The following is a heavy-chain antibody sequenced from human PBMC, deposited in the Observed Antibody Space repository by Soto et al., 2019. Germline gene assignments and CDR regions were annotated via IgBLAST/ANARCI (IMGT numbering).Heavy chain of an antibody. V-gene: IGHV3-30*18. CDR3: AKAPGIAAAGTPGWFDP. J-gene: IGHJ5*02. CDR1: GFTFSSYG. CDR2: ISYDGSNK. Sequence: GGSLRLSCAASGFTFSSYGMHWVRQAPGKGLEWVAVISYDGSNKYYADSVKGRFTISRDNSKNTLYLQMNSLRAEDTAVYYCAKAPGIAAAGTPGWFDPWGQGTLVTVSS. D-gene: IGHD6-13*01.